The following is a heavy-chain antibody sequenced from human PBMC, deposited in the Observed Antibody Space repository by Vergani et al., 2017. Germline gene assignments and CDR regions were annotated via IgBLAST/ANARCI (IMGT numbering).Heavy chain of an antibody. CDR3: ARDLYDSSGTFDW. CDR1: GGTFSSYT. D-gene: IGHD3-22*01. J-gene: IGHJ4*02. V-gene: IGHV1-2*02. Sequence: QVQLVQSGAEVKKPGSSVKVSCKASGGTFSSYTISWVRQAPGQGLEWMGWINPNSGSTNYAQKFQGRVTMTRDTSISTAYMELSRLRSDDTAVYYCARDLYDSSGTFDWWGQGTLVTVSS. CDR2: INPNSGST.